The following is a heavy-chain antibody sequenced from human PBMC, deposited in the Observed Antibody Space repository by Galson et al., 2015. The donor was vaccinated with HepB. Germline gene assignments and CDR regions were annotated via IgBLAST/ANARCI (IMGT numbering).Heavy chain of an antibody. CDR1: GFTFSSYA. J-gene: IGHJ4*02. CDR3: AKEDTENIIAVAGTFDY. CDR2: ISGSGGST. V-gene: IGHV3-23*01. D-gene: IGHD6-19*01. Sequence: SLRLSCAASGFTFSSYAMSWVRQAPGKGLEWVSAISGSGGSTYYADPVKGRFTISRDNSKNTLYLQMNSLRAEDTAVYYCAKEDTENIIAVAGTFDYWGQGTLVTVSS.